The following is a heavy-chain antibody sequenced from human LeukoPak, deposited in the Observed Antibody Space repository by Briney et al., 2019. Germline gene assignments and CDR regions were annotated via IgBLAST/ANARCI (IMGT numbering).Heavy chain of an antibody. D-gene: IGHD2-2*01. J-gene: IGHJ4*02. CDR2: LSNNGST. CDR3: ARQMGYCSTSSCYTSDYFDS. V-gene: IGHV4-39*01. CDR1: GGSITTIFYF. Sequence: SETLSLTCSVSGGSITTIFYFWGWIRQPPGKGLEWIGSLSNNGSTYYNPSLKSRLTISVDTSKNHFSLKVNSVTVADTAVYYCARQMGYCSTSSCYTSDYFDSWGQGALVTVSS.